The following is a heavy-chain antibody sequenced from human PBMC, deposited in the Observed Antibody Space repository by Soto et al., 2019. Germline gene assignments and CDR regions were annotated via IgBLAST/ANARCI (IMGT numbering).Heavy chain of an antibody. D-gene: IGHD3-3*01. V-gene: IGHV3-30*18. J-gene: IGHJ6*02. Sequence: QAQLVESGGGVVRPGRSLRLSCAASEFTFSNSGMHWVRQAPGKGLEWVAVISYDATNTYYADSVKGRFTISRDNSKNTVFLQMNSLRPEDTAVYYCAKDFWSATYNFYGMDVWGRGTTVTVSS. CDR2: ISYDATNT. CDR3: AKDFWSATYNFYGMDV. CDR1: EFTFSNSG.